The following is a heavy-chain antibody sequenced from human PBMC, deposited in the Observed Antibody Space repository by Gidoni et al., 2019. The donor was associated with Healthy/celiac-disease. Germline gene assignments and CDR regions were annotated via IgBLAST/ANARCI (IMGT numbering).Heavy chain of an antibody. CDR2: IYYSGST. V-gene: IGHV4-31*01. CDR1: GGSISSGGYY. CDR3: ARRDSGYDGPYYYGMDV. Sequence: QVQLQESGPGLVKPSQTLSLTCTVSGGSISSGGYYWSWIRQHPGKGLEWIGYIYYSGSTYSHPSLKSLVTISVDTSKNQFSLKLSSVTAADTAVYYCARRDSGYDGPYYYGMDVWGQGTTVTVSS. J-gene: IGHJ6*02. D-gene: IGHD5-12*01.